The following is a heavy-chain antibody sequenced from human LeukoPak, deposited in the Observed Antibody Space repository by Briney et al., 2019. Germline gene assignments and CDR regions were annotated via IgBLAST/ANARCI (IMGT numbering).Heavy chain of an antibody. CDR1: GFTVSSNY. V-gene: IGHV3-66*01. J-gene: IGHJ6*02. D-gene: IGHD3-9*01. Sequence: GGSLRLYCAASGFTVSSNYMIWVRQAPGKGLEWVSVIYSGGSTYYADSVKGRFTISRDNSKNTLYLQMNSLRAEDTAVYYCASGVYYDILTGYSFYGMDVWGQGTTVTVSS. CDR2: IYSGGST. CDR3: ASGVYYDILTGYSFYGMDV.